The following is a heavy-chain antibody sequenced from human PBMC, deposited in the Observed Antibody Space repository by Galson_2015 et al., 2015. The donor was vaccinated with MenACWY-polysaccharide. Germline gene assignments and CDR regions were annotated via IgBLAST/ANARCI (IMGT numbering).Heavy chain of an antibody. D-gene: IGHD6-13*01. Sequence: SLRLSCAASGLTFSSFAMTWVRQAPGKGLEWVSTIIGSGGRTYYADSVRGRITICRDNSKDTLYLQMNNLRAEDTAVYYCAKVGPRSSWTMGIDYWGQGTLVTVSS. CDR3: AKVGPRSSWTMGIDY. CDR1: GLTFSSFA. V-gene: IGHV3-23*01. CDR2: IIGSGGRT. J-gene: IGHJ4*02.